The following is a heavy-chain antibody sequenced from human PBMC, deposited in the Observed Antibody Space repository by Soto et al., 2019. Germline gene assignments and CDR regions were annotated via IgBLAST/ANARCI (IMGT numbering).Heavy chain of an antibody. CDR2: INPNSGGT. D-gene: IGHD2-2*01. CDR3: ARGVVVVPAAIYLDY. Sequence: QVQLVQSGAEVKKPGASVKVSCKASGYTFTGYYMHWVRQAPGQGLEGMGWINPNSGGTNYAQKFQGWVTMTRDTSISTAYMELSRLRSDDTAVYYCARGVVVVPAAIYLDYWGQGTLVTVSS. J-gene: IGHJ4*02. CDR1: GYTFTGYY. V-gene: IGHV1-2*04.